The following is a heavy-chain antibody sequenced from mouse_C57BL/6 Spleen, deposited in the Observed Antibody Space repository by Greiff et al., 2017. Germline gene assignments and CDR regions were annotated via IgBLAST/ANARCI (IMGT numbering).Heavy chain of an antibody. J-gene: IGHJ3*01. CDR3: ARGPTYDYDVWFAY. CDR1: GYSITSGYD. V-gene: IGHV3-1*01. Sequence: EVKLQESGPGMVKPSQSLSLTCTVTGYSITSGYDWHWIRHFPGNKLEWMGYISYSGSTNYNPSLKSRISITHDTSKNHFFLKLNSVTTEDTATYYGARGPTYDYDVWFAYWGQGTLVTVSA. CDR2: ISYSGST. D-gene: IGHD2-4*01.